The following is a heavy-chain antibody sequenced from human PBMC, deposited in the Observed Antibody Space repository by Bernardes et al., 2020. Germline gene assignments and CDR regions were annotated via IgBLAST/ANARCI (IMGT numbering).Heavy chain of an antibody. V-gene: IGHV4-59*01. J-gene: IGHJ6*02. CDR3: VTLSPTGGGGDYASYGMDV. Sequence: ETLSLTCTVSGGSISSYYWSWIRQPPGKGLEWIGYIYYSGSTNYNLSLKSRVTISVDTSKNQFSLKLSSVTAADTAVYYCVTLSPTGGGGDYASYGMDVWGQRTTVTVSS. D-gene: IGHD4-17*01. CDR1: GGSISSYY. CDR2: IYYSGST.